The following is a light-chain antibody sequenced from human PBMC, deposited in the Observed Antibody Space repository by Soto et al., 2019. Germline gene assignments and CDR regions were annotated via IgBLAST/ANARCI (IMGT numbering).Light chain of an antibody. J-gene: IGKJ1*01. Sequence: EIIMTQSPATVSVSPGERATLSCRAGKSVSSNLAWYQQKPGQAPRLLIYDASTRATGIPDRFSASGSGTEFSLTISSLQSEDFAVYYCQQYDVWRTFGQGTKVE. CDR2: DAS. V-gene: IGKV3-15*01. CDR1: KSVSSN. CDR3: QQYDVWRT.